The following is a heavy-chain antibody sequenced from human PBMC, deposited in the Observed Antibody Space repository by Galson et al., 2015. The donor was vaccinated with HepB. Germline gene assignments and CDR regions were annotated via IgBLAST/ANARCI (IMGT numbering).Heavy chain of an antibody. CDR3: TTDLPEEITMIDDY. CDR1: GFTFSNAW. V-gene: IGHV3-15*01. CDR2: IKSKTDGGTT. D-gene: IGHD3-22*01. Sequence: CAASGFTFSNAWMSWVRQAPGKGLEWVGRIKSKTDGGTTDYAAPVKGRFTISRDDSKNTLYLQMNSLKTEDTAVYYCTTDLPEEITMIDDYWGQGTLVTVSS. J-gene: IGHJ4*02.